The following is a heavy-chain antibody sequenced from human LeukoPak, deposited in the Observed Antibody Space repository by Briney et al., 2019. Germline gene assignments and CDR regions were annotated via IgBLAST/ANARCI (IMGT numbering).Heavy chain of an antibody. CDR1: GYTFTGYG. D-gene: IGHD4-11*01. V-gene: IGHV1-18*01. J-gene: IGHJ6*02. Sequence: GSVKVSCKASGYTFTGYGMSWVRQAPGQGLEWMGWISAYNGNTNYAQKLQGRVTMTTDTATTTAYMELRTLRSDDTAVYYCARDLGSNYVYYYGMDVWGHGTPVTASS. CDR2: ISAYNGNT. CDR3: ARDLGSNYVYYYGMDV.